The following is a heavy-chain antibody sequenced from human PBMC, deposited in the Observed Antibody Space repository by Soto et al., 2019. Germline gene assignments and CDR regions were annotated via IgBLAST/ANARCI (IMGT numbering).Heavy chain of an antibody. CDR1: GGSLSSSSW. V-gene: IGHV4-4*02. Sequence: QVQLQESGPGLVNPSGTLSLTCAVSGGSLSSSSWWCWVRQPPGKALEWLGGIYYSGSTKYNQPLYSRVTISADQSKNEFSLRLSSVTAADTAVYYCVHHGGDPYYLDSWGQGLLVPVSS. J-gene: IGHJ4*02. CDR2: IYYSGST. CDR3: VHHGGDPYYLDS. D-gene: IGHD4-17*01.